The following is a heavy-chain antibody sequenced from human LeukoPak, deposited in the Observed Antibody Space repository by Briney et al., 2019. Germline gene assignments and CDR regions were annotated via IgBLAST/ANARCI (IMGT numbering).Heavy chain of an antibody. CDR2: IYYSGST. CDR1: GGSISRGDYY. D-gene: IGHD3-22*01. J-gene: IGHJ4*02. CDR3: ARGPLYYYDTSGYPTQSHLDY. V-gene: IGHV4-30-4*08. Sequence: SQTLSLTCTVSGGSISRGDYYWSWIRQPPGKGLEWIGYIYYSGSTYYNPSLKSRVTIAVDTSKNQFSLKLISVTAADTAVYYCARGPLYYYDTSGYPTQSHLDYWGQGTLVTVSS.